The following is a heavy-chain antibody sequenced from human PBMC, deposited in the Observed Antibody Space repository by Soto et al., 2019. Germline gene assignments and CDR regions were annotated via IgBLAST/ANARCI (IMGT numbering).Heavy chain of an antibody. CDR3: ASYEYVWGSYRWGGYFDY. CDR1: GGTFSSYA. V-gene: IGHV1-69*13. Sequence: SVKVSCKASGGTFSSYAISWVRQAPGQGLEWMGGIIPIFGTANYAQKFQGRVTITADESTSTAYMELSSLRSEDTAVSYCASYEYVWGSYRWGGYFDYWGQGTLVTVSS. D-gene: IGHD3-16*02. J-gene: IGHJ4*02. CDR2: IIPIFGTA.